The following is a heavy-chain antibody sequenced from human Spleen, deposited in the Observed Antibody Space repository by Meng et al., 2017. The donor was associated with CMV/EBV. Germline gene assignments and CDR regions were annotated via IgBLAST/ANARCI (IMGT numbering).Heavy chain of an antibody. CDR2: ISTYNGNT. J-gene: IGHJ4*02. Sequence: DSVKVSCKASGYTFTRNGISWVRQAPGQGLEWMGWISTYNGNTKNAQKFQGRVTLTTDTSTSTAYMELRRLRSDDTAVYYCARGSYYYDTSGYYQPHFDYWGQGTLVTVSS. V-gene: IGHV1-18*01. CDR1: GYTFTRNG. D-gene: IGHD3-22*01. CDR3: ARGSYYYDTSGYYQPHFDY.